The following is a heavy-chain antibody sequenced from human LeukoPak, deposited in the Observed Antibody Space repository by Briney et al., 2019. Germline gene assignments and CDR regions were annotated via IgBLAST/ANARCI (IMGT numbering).Heavy chain of an antibody. CDR3: ASDEGQPAALFDY. D-gene: IGHD2-2*01. V-gene: IGHV3-21*01. Sequence: GGSLRLSCAASGFTFSSYSMNWVRQAPGKGLEWVSSVSSSSSYIYYADSVKGRFTISRDNAKNSLYLQMNSLRAEDTAVYYCASDEGQPAALFDYWGQGTLVTVSS. CDR1: GFTFSSYS. CDR2: VSSSSSYI. J-gene: IGHJ4*02.